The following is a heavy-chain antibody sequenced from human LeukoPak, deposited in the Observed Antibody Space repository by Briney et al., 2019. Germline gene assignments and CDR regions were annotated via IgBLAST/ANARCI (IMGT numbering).Heavy chain of an antibody. D-gene: IGHD4-23*01. Sequence: GGSLRLSCAASGFTFSSYEMNWVRQAPGKGLEWVSVIYSGGDTYYADSVKGRFTISRDNSKNTLYLQMNSLRAEDTAVYYCARDLTHGGKTYWGQGTLVTVSS. J-gene: IGHJ4*02. CDR1: GFTFSSYE. CDR2: IYSGGDT. CDR3: ARDLTHGGKTY. V-gene: IGHV3-66*02.